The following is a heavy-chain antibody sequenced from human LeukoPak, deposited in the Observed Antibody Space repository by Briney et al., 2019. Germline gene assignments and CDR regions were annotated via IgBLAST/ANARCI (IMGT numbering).Heavy chain of an antibody. Sequence: GGSLRLSCAASGVTLRNYAMTWIRQAPGKGLQWVSVISGDGESTYYADSVRGRFTISRDNSKNTMYLQMSSLRAEDTAVYYCARYCSGASCYSGVDYWGQGTLVPVSS. V-gene: IGHV3-23*01. CDR1: GVTLRNYA. CDR3: ARYCSGASCYSGVDY. CDR2: ISGDGEST. D-gene: IGHD2-15*01. J-gene: IGHJ4*02.